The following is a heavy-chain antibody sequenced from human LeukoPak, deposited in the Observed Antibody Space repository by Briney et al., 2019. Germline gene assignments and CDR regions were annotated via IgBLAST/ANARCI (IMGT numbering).Heavy chain of an antibody. V-gene: IGHV4-34*01. D-gene: IGHD3-10*01. CDR2: INHSGSA. Sequence: SETLSLTCGVYGGSFSGDYWSWVRQPPGKGLEWIGEINHSGSASYNPSLKSRVTISVDTSKIQFSLKLSSVTATDTAVYYCARHVGFITMVRGVINNNWFDPWGQGTLVTVSS. CDR3: ARHVGFITMVRGVINNNWFDP. CDR1: GGSFSGDY. J-gene: IGHJ5*02.